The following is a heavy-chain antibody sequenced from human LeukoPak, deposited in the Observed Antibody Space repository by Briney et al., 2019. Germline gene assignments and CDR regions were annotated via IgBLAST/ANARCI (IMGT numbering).Heavy chain of an antibody. CDR1: GFSLSTAGVG. V-gene: IGHV2-5*01. CDR3: ARRGGSDGSYRDAFDI. D-gene: IGHD1-26*01. Sequence: SSPTLVKPTQTLTLTCTFSGFSLSTAGVGVGWIRQPPGKALEWLALIYWSDDERYSPSLKSRLTITKDSSKNQVVLMMTNMDPVDTGTYFCARRGGSDGSYRDAFDIWGQGTMVTVS. J-gene: IGHJ3*02. CDR2: IYWSDDE.